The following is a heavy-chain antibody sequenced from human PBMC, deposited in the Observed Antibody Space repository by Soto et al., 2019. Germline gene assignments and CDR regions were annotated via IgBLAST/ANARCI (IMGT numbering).Heavy chain of an antibody. CDR3: ASDRAPFCGGDCGLVDV. D-gene: IGHD2-21*02. CDR1: GFNFNNFG. Sequence: GESLRLSCAASGFNFNNFGMNWFRQTPGKGLEWVSSIRTSSSYIYYADSVKGRFTISRDNAKKSLYLEMSSLRVEETAVYYCASDRAPFCGGDCGLVDVWGQGTSVTVSS. CDR2: IRTSSSYI. J-gene: IGHJ6*02. V-gene: IGHV3-21*01.